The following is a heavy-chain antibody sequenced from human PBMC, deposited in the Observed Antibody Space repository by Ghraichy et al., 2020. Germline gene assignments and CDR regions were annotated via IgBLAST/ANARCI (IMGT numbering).Heavy chain of an antibody. CDR1: GFTFDDYG. V-gene: IGHV3-20*04. CDR3: ARDPAYSSSWSLGVSAFDI. J-gene: IGHJ3*02. D-gene: IGHD6-13*01. Sequence: GGSLRLSCAASGFTFDDYGMSWVRQAPGKGLEWVSGINWNGGSTGYADSVKGRFTISRDNAKNSLYLQMNSLRAEDTALYYCARDPAYSSSWSLGVSAFDIWGQGTMVTVSS. CDR2: INWNGGST.